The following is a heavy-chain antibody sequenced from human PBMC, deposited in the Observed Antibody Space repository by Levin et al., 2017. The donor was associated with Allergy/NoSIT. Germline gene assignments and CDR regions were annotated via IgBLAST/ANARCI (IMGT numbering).Heavy chain of an antibody. V-gene: IGHV3-30-3*01. D-gene: IGHD2-15*01. CDR1: GFTFSSYA. CDR2: ISYDGSNK. Sequence: GGSLRLSCAASGFTFSSYAMHCVRQAPGKGLEWVAVISYDGSNKYYADSVKGRFTISRDNSKNTLYLQMNSLRAEDTAVYYCARDGLLICLSGGSCYDGGAFDIWGQGTMVTVSS. J-gene: IGHJ3*02. CDR3: ARDGLLICLSGGSCYDGGAFDI.